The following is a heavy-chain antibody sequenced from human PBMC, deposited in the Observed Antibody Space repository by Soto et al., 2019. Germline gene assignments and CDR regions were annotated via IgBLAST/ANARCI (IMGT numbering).Heavy chain of an antibody. Sequence: QITLKESGPTLVKPTQTLTLTCTFSGFALSTNEVGVGWIRQPPGKALEWLALIYWDDEKRYRPSLKSRLTSTKDTSTNQVVHTMTHMDPVDTAPYYCAHRRTVRGVTNFDYWGQGILVTVSS. J-gene: IGHJ4*02. CDR2: IYWDDEK. CDR3: AHRRTVRGVTNFDY. V-gene: IGHV2-5*02. CDR1: GFALSTNEVG. D-gene: IGHD3-10*01.